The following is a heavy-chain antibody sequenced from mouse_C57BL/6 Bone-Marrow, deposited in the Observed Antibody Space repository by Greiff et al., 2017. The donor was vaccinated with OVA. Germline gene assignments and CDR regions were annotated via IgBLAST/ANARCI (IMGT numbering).Heavy chain of an antibody. CDR2: IDPSDSYT. Sequence: QVQLQQPGAELVKPGASVKLSCKASGYTFTSYWMQWVKQRPGQGLEWIGEIDPSDSYTNYNQKFKGKATLTVDTSSSTAYMQLSSLTSEDSAVYYCARAPPLLRSFDYWGQGTTLTVSS. D-gene: IGHD1-1*01. V-gene: IGHV1-50*01. CDR3: ARAPPLLRSFDY. CDR1: GYTFTSYW. J-gene: IGHJ2*01.